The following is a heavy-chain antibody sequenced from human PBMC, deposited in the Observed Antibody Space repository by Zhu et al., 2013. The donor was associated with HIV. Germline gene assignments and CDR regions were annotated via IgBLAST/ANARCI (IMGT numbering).Heavy chain of an antibody. CDR3: ALLKRLPDYYFDY. CDR2: IYYSGST. Sequence: QVQLQESGPGLVKPSETLSLTCTVSGGSISSSSYYWGWIRQPPGKGLEWIGSIYYSGSTYYNPSLKSRVTISVDTSKNQFSLKLSSVTAADTAVYYCALLKRLPDYYFDYWGQGTLVTVSS. J-gene: IGHJ4*02. D-gene: IGHD2-15*01. V-gene: IGHV4-39*07. CDR1: GGSISSSSYY.